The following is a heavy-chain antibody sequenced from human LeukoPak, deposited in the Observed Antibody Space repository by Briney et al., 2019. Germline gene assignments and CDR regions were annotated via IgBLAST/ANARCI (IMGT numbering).Heavy chain of an antibody. CDR1: GGSFSGYY. CDR3: ARGLRLLPPRFDI. V-gene: IGHV4-34*01. CDR2: INHSGST. Sequence: RASETLSLTCAVYGGSFSGYYWSWIRQPPGKGLEWIGEINHSGSTNYNPSLKSRVTISVDTPKNQFSLKLSSVTAADTAVYYCARGLRLLPPRFDIWGQGTMVTVSS. J-gene: IGHJ3*02. D-gene: IGHD2-15*01.